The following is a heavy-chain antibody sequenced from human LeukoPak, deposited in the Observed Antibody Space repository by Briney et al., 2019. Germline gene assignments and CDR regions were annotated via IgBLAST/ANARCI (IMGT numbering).Heavy chain of an antibody. V-gene: IGHV3-21*01. CDR2: ISGSSTYI. Sequence: GGSLRLSCAASGFPFSTYNMNWVRQAPGKGLEWVSSISGSSTYIYYADSVKGRFTISRDNAKNSLYLQMSSLRAEDTAVYYCARDGVTTVTAEFHYWGQGTLVTVSS. J-gene: IGHJ4*02. CDR3: ARDGVTTVTAEFHY. CDR1: GFPFSTYN. D-gene: IGHD4-17*01.